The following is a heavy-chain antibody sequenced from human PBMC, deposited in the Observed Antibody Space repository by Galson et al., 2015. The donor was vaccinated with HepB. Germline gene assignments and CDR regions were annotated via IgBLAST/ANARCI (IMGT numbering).Heavy chain of an antibody. CDR3: AKDQRSSRASRYDWFDP. Sequence: SLRLSCAASGFTFSSNAMTWVRQAPGKGLEWVSSISDGGGSTYYADTVTGRFTISRDNSKNTLYLQMNSLRVEDTAVYYCAKDQRSSRASRYDWFDPWGQGTLVTVSS. D-gene: IGHD6-25*01. CDR1: GFTFSSNA. CDR2: ISDGGGST. J-gene: IGHJ5*02. V-gene: IGHV3-23*01.